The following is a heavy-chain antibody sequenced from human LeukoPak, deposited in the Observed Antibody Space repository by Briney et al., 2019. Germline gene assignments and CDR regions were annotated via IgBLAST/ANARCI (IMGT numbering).Heavy chain of an antibody. CDR3: TTDYDILTGYSNFDY. Sequence: GGSLRLSCAASGFTFSNAWMSWVRQAPGKGLEWVGRIKSKTDGGTTDYAAPVKGRFTISRDDSKNTLYLQMNSLKTEDTAVYYCTTDYDILTGYSNFDYWGQGTLVTVSS. J-gene: IGHJ4*02. V-gene: IGHV3-15*01. CDR2: IKSKTDGGTT. D-gene: IGHD3-9*01. CDR1: GFTFSNAW.